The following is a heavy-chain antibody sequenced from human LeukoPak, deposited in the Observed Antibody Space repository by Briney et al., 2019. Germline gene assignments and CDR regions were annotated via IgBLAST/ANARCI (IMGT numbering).Heavy chain of an antibody. CDR1: GYTFTGYY. D-gene: IGHD5-12*01. J-gene: IGHJ5*02. CDR3: ARKGLRFDWFDP. Sequence: GASVKVSCKASGYTFTGYYMHWVRQAPGQGLEWMGRINPNSGGTNYAQKFQGRVTMTRDTSISTAYMELSRPRSDDTAVYYCARKGLRFDWFDPWGQGTLVTVSS. CDR2: INPNSGGT. V-gene: IGHV1-2*06.